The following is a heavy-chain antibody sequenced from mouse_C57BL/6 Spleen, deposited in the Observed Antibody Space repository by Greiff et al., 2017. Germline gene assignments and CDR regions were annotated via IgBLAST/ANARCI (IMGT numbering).Heavy chain of an antibody. Sequence: QVQLQQPGAELVKPGASVQLSCKASGYTFTSYWMHWVKQRPGQGLEWIGMIHPNSGSTNYNEKFKSKATLTVDKSSSTAYMQLSSLTSEDSAVYYCAREGVITTVGSYFDYWGQGTTLTVS. CDR1: GYTFTSYW. CDR3: AREGVITTVGSYFDY. V-gene: IGHV1-64*01. J-gene: IGHJ2*01. CDR2: IHPNSGST. D-gene: IGHD1-1*01.